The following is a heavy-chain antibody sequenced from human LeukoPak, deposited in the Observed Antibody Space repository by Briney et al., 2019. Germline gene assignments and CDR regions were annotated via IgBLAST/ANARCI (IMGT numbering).Heavy chain of an antibody. CDR2: ISNFDGDT. Sequence: ASLKVSCKASGRLFSSYGIAWVRQAPGEGLEWLGWISNFDGDTKVAENLQGRVTLPTDTSTSTAYMELRSLKSDDTAVYYCVRARGCSNCLLTDGFDSWGQGTKVTVSS. CDR1: GRLFSSYG. J-gene: IGHJ3*01. V-gene: IGHV1-18*01. CDR3: VRARGCSNCLLTDGFDS. D-gene: IGHD6-13*01.